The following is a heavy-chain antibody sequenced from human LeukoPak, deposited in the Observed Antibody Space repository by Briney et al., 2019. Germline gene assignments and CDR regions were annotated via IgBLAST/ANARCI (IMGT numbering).Heavy chain of an antibody. CDR1: GGTFSSYA. CDR2: IIPILGIA. J-gene: IGHJ4*02. D-gene: IGHD2-15*01. CDR3: ARDIVVVVAAFSLDY. Sequence: ASVKVSCKASGGTFSSYAISWVRQAPGQGLEWMGRIIPILGIANYAQKFQGRVTITADNSTSTAYMELSSLRSEDTAVYYCARDIVVVVAAFSLDYWGQGTLVTVSS. V-gene: IGHV1-69*04.